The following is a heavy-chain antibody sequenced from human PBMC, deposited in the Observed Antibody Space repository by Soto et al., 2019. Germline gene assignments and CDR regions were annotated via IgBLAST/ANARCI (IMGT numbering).Heavy chain of an antibody. V-gene: IGHV2-5*02. J-gene: IGHJ5*02. D-gene: IGHD1-1*01. Sequence: QITLKESGPALVNPTQTLTLTCTFSGFSISTSGVGVGWLRQPPGKALEWLAVIYWDDDKRYSPSLKSRLTVTKDTSKNQVFLTMTNMDPVDTATYFCAHRRPWSSDWNSGWFDPWGQGTLVTVSS. CDR1: GFSISTSGVG. CDR3: AHRRPWSSDWNSGWFDP. CDR2: IYWDDDK.